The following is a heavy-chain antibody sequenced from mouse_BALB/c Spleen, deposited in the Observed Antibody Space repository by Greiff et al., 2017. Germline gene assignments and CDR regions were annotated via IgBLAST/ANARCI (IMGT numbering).Heavy chain of an antibody. CDR3: ARAGYGSSYYAMDY. CDR1: GFTFTDYY. V-gene: IGHV7-3*02. J-gene: IGHJ4*01. D-gene: IGHD1-1*01. Sequence: EVHLVESGGGLVQPGGSLRLSCATSGFTFTDYYMSWVRQPPGKALEWLGFIRNKANGYTTEYSASVKGRFTISRDNSQSILYLQMNTLRAEDSATYYCARAGYGSSYYAMDYWGQGTSVTVSS. CDR2: IRNKANGYTT.